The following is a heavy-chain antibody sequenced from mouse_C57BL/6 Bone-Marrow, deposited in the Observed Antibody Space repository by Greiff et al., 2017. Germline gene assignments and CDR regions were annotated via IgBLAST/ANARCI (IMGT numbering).Heavy chain of an antibody. CDR2: IDPEDGDT. V-gene: IGHV14-1*01. D-gene: IGHD1-1*01. J-gene: IGHJ1*03. Sequence: VQLQQSGAELVRPGASVKLSCTASGFNIKDYYMHWVKQRPEQGLEWIGRIDPEDGDTEYAAKFQGKATMTADTSSNTAYLQLSSLTSEDTAVYYCTSYDDSSPYCYFDDWGKGTTLTVSS. CDR3: TSYDDSSPYCYFDD. CDR1: GFNIKDYY.